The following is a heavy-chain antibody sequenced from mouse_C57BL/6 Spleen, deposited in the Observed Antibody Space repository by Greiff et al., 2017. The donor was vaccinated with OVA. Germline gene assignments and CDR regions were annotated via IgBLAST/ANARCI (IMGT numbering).Heavy chain of an antibody. V-gene: IGHV5-17*01. CDR2: ISSGSSTI. Sequence: EVKLVESGGGLVKPGGSLKLSCAASGFTFSDYGMHWVRQAPEQGLEWVAYISSGSSTIYYADTVKGRFTISRDNAKNTLFLQMTSLRSEDTAMYYCARDGYYPYAMDYWGQGTSVTVSS. CDR3: ARDGYYPYAMDY. J-gene: IGHJ4*01. CDR1: GFTFSDYG. D-gene: IGHD2-3*01.